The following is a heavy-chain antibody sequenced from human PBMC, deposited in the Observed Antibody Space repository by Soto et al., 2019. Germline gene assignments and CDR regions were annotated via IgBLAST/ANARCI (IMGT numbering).Heavy chain of an antibody. Sequence: GSLRLYCTASVFTVSMYWMHWVRQVPGKGPEWVSRISDDGSRADYADSVKGRFTISRDNAKNTLYLEMHVLRADDTAVYYCTRGPRPSSVGTGAFWGQGTPVTVSS. J-gene: IGHJ4*02. V-gene: IGHV3-74*01. CDR1: VFTVSMYW. CDR3: TRGPRPSSVGTGAF. D-gene: IGHD3-10*01. CDR2: ISDDGSRA.